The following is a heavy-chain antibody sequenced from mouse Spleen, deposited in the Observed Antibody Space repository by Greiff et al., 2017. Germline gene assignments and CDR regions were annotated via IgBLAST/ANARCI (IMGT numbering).Heavy chain of an antibody. CDR2: ISSGGDYI. CDR1: GFTFSSYA. CDR3: TREDGSSYLYYFDY. V-gene: IGHV5-9-1*02. D-gene: IGHD1-1*01. Sequence: EVNLVESGEGLVKPGGSLKLSCAASGFTFSSYAMSWVRQTPEKRLEWVAYISSGGDYIYYADTVKGRFTISRDNARNTLYLQMSSLKSEDTAMYYCTREDGSSYLYYFDYWGQGTTLTVSS. J-gene: IGHJ2*01.